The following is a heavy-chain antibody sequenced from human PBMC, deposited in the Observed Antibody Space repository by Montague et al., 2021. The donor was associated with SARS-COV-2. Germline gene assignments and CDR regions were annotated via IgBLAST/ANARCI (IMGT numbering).Heavy chain of an antibody. V-gene: IGHV4-4*07. Sequence: SETLSLTCTVSGGSISSYYWSWIRQPAGKGLEWIGRIYTSGGTNYNPSLKSRVTMSVDTSKNQFSLKLSSVTAADAAVYYCAREAGITIFGVAPAGYYYYMDVWGKGTTVTVSS. J-gene: IGHJ6*03. D-gene: IGHD3-3*01. CDR1: GGSISSYY. CDR2: IYTSGGT. CDR3: AREAGITIFGVAPAGYYYYMDV.